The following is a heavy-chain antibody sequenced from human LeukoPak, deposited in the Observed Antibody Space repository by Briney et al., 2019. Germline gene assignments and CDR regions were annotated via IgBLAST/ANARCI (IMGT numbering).Heavy chain of an antibody. CDR1: GGSISSSSYY. D-gene: IGHD3-10*01. Sequence: SETLSLTCTVSGGSISSSSYYWGWIRQPPGKGLEWIGSIYYSGSTYYNSSLKSRVTISVDTSKNQFSLKLSSVTAADTAVYYCAAPGLGGKYYFDYWGQGTLVTVSS. CDR2: IYYSGST. J-gene: IGHJ4*02. CDR3: AAPGLGGKYYFDY. V-gene: IGHV4-39*01.